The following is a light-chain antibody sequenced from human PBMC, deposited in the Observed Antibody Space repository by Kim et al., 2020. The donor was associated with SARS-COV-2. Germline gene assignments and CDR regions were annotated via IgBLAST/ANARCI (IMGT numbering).Light chain of an antibody. J-gene: IGLJ3*02. CDR3: ASWYDSLRGPV. CDR1: SSNIGNNA. CDR2: HDD. V-gene: IGLV1-36*01. Sequence: QSVLTQPPSVSGAPRQRVTISCSGSSSNIGNNALNWYQQFPGKAPKHLIYHDDLVASGVSDRFSGSKSGTSASLVISGLQSEDEADYYCASWYDSLRGPVFGGGTQLTVL.